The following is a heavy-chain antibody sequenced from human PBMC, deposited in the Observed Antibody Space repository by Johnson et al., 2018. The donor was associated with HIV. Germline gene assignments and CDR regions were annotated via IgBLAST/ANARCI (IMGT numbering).Heavy chain of an antibody. V-gene: IGHV3-66*01. CDR3: ARDRGGGSYHDAFDI. D-gene: IGHD1-26*01. J-gene: IGHJ3*02. Sequence: MLLVESGGDLVQPGGSLRLSCAASGFTVSSKYMAWVRQAPGQGLEWVSVIYSGESTYYADSVKDRFTISRDNSMNTLYLHMNNLRAEDTALYYCARDRGGGSYHDAFDIWGQGTMVTVSS. CDR1: GFTVSSKY. CDR2: IYSGEST.